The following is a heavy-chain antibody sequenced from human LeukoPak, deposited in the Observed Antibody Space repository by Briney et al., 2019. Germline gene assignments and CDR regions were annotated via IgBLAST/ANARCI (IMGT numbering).Heavy chain of an antibody. CDR1: GITVSSKY. CDR2: ISSNGGTT. CDR3: VKGYSSNYYSSLDP. J-gene: IGHJ5*02. Sequence: PGGSLRLSCAASGITVSSKYMSWVRQAPGKGLECVSSISSNGGTTYYADSVEGRFSISRDNSKNTLYLQMSSLRPEDTAVYFCVKGYSSNYYSSLDPWGQGTLVTVSS. D-gene: IGHD3-22*01. V-gene: IGHV3-64D*09.